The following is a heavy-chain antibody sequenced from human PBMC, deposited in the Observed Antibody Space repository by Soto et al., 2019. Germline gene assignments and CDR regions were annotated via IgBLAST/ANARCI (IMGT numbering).Heavy chain of an antibody. CDR3: ARGVNYYAPQDY. J-gene: IGHJ4*02. D-gene: IGHD3-10*01. Sequence: PSETLSLTCTVSGGSISSYYWSWIRQPPGKGLEWVGYIYYSGSTNYNPSLKSRVTISVDTSKNQFSLKLSSVTAADTAVYYCARGVNYYAPQDYWGQGTLVTVS. V-gene: IGHV4-59*01. CDR1: GGSISSYY. CDR2: IYYSGST.